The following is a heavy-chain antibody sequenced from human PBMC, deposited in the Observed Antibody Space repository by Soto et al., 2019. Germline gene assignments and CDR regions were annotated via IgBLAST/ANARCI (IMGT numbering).Heavy chain of an antibody. J-gene: IGHJ4*02. CDR2: ISYDGTNK. CDR1: GFIFGSYG. Sequence: QVQLVESGGGVVQLGRSLRLSCVASGFIFGSYGMHWVRQAPGEGLEWVAVISYDGTNKYYADSVKGRFTISRDNSKNTLWLQMNSLRAEDTAVYYCAQVPRYTVTPPDDYWGQGTLVTVSS. D-gene: IGHD4-17*01. V-gene: IGHV3-30*18. CDR3: AQVPRYTVTPPDDY.